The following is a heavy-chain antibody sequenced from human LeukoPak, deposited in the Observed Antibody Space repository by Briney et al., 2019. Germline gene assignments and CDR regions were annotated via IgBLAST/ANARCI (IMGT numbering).Heavy chain of an antibody. Sequence: PSETLSLTCAVYGGSFSGCYWSWIRQPPGKGLEWIGEINHSGSTNYNPSLKSRVSISVDTSKNQFSLKLSSVTAADTAVYYCARDRIAVTGPLYYYGMDVWGQGTTVTVSS. CDR3: ARDRIAVTGPLYYYGMDV. CDR1: GGSFSGCY. J-gene: IGHJ6*02. D-gene: IGHD6-19*01. CDR2: INHSGST. V-gene: IGHV4-34*01.